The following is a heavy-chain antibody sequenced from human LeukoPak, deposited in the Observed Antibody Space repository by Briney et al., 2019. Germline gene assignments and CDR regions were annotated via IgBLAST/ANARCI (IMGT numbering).Heavy chain of an antibody. Sequence: SETLSLTCTVSGGSISSGGYFWNWIRQHPGKGLEWIGYIYYSGSTYYNPALKSRLTISVDTSKNQFSLKLSSVTAADTAVYYCAGSSGNYYMDWGQGTLVTVSS. CDR1: GGSISSGGYF. J-gene: IGHJ4*02. CDR2: IYYSGST. V-gene: IGHV4-31*03. CDR3: AGSSGNYYMD. D-gene: IGHD3-10*01.